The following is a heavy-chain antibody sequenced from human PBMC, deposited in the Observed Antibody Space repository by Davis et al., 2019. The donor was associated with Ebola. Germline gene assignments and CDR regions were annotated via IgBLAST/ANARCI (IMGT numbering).Heavy chain of an antibody. CDR3: ARGRVAGTQTFYYYYGMDV. CDR2: INHSGST. CDR1: GGSFSGYY. Sequence: GSLRLSCAVYGGSFSGYYWSWIRQPPGKGLEWIGEINHSGSTNYNPSLKSRVTISVDTSKNQFSLKLSSVTAADTAVYYCARGRVAGTQTFYYYYGMDVWGQGTTVTVSS. J-gene: IGHJ6*02. D-gene: IGHD6-19*01. V-gene: IGHV4-34*01.